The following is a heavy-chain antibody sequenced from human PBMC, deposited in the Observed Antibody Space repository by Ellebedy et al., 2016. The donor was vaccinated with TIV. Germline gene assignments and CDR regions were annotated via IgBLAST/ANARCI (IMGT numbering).Heavy chain of an antibody. J-gene: IGHJ4*02. CDR3: AKEKDHTKPYDY. Sequence: GGSLRLSXAASGFTFSDYYMSWVRQAPGKGLEWVSAISGSGGSTYYADSVKGRFTISRDNSKNTVDLQMNSLRAEDTAVYYCAKEKDHTKPYDYWGQGTLVTVSS. D-gene: IGHD2-15*01. CDR1: GFTFSDYY. CDR2: ISGSGGST. V-gene: IGHV3-23*01.